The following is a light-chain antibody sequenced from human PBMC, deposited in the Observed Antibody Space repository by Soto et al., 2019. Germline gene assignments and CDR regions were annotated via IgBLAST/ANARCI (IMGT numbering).Light chain of an antibody. J-gene: IGKJ1*01. CDR2: DVS. Sequence: DIQMTQSPSTLSASVGNRVTITCRASQSISSWLAWYQQKPGKVPKLLIYDVSTLESGVPSRFSGSGSGTEFTLTISSLQPVDFATYYCQQSYSTTRTFGQGTKV. V-gene: IGKV1-5*01. CDR3: QQSYSTTRT. CDR1: QSISSW.